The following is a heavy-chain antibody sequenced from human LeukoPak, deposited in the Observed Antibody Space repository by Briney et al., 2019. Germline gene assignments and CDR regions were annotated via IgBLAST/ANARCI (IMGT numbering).Heavy chain of an antibody. CDR2: PTNGNT. J-gene: IGHJ5*02. Sequence: PTNGNTGYAQKFQGRVTMTRDTYTSTAYMELRGLRPEDTAVYYCVRDAEGAGISVNFWFDPWGQGTLVTVS. CDR3: VRDAEGAGISVNFWFDP. V-gene: IGHV1-8*01. D-gene: IGHD1-14*01.